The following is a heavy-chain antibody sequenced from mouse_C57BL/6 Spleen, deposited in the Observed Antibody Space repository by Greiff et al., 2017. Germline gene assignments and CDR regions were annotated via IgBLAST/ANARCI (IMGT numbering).Heavy chain of an antibody. J-gene: IGHJ1*03. CDR2: ISSGSSTI. V-gene: IGHV5-17*01. D-gene: IGHD1-1*01. CDR3: ARPITTVVATNFDV. Sequence: VQLKESGGGLVKPGGSLKLSCAASGFTFSDYGMHWVRQAPEKGLEWVAYISSGSSTIYYADTVKGRFTISRDNAKNTLFLQMTSLRSEDTAMYYCARPITTVVATNFDVWGTGTTVTVSS. CDR1: GFTFSDYG.